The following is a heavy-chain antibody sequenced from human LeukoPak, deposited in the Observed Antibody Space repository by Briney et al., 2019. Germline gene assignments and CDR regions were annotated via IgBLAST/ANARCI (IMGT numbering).Heavy chain of an antibody. J-gene: IGHJ4*02. CDR3: AANGAYDDAYLSDY. CDR2: ISGSGGST. CDR1: GFTFSSYA. Sequence: PGGSLRLSCAASGFTFSSYAMSWVRQAPGKGLEWVSDISGSGGSTYYADSVKGRFTISRDNSKNTLYLQMNSLRAEDTAVYYCAANGAYDDAYLSDYWGQGTLVTVSS. V-gene: IGHV3-23*01. D-gene: IGHD3-16*01.